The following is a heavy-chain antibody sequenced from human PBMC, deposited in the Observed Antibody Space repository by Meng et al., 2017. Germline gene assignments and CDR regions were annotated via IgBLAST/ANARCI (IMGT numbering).Heavy chain of an antibody. J-gene: IGHJ4*02. V-gene: IGHV1-2*06. CDR3: ARDEDISAAGKLFGDY. CDR1: GYNFPDYY. CDR2: INPKSGDT. Sequence: QVQLVQSGQEVKQPGASVKVSCKPSGYNFPDYYIHWVRRAPGQGLEWMGRINPKSGDTHYAQKFQARVTMTGDTSISTAYMELSGLRSDDTAMYYCARDEDISAAGKLFGDYWGQGTLVTVSS. D-gene: IGHD6-25*01.